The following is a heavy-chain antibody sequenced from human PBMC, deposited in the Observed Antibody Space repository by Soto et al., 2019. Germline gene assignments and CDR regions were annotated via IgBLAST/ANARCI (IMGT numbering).Heavy chain of an antibody. Sequence: EVQLVQSGGGLVQPGGSLRLSCAASGFMFSDYYMDWVRQVPGKGLEWIGRTRNKAANYMAEYVASVKGRFIISRDDSQDSMYLQMHSLRTEDTAVYFCARDTGGSYDYRGQGALVTVSS. CDR2: TRNKAANYMA. V-gene: IGHV3-72*01. CDR3: ARDTGGSYDY. J-gene: IGHJ4*02. CDR1: GFMFSDYY. D-gene: IGHD1-26*01.